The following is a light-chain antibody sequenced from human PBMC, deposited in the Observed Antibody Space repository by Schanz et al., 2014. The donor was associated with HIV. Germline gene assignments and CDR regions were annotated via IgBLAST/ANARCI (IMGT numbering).Light chain of an antibody. J-gene: IGLJ2*01. Sequence: QSVLTQPPSVSAAPGQKITISCSGGTSNVVSNYVSWYQQGPGTAPKLLIYDNSKRPSGTPDRFSGSKSGTSATLGITGLQTGDEADYYCGSWDATVSAVLFGGGTKLTVL. CDR1: TSNVVSNY. CDR2: DNS. CDR3: GSWDATVSAVL. V-gene: IGLV1-51*01.